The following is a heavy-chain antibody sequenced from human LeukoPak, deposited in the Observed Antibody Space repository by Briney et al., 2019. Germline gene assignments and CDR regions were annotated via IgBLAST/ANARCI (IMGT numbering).Heavy chain of an antibody. Sequence: SVKVSCKSSGGTFSSYAISWVRQAPGQGLEWMGGIIPIFGTANYAQKFQGRVTITADESTSTAYMELSSLRSEDTAVYYCARSYYGSGSFDYWGQGTLVTVSS. CDR2: IIPIFGTA. V-gene: IGHV1-69*01. J-gene: IGHJ4*02. CDR3: ARSYYGSGSFDY. D-gene: IGHD3-10*01. CDR1: GGTFSSYA.